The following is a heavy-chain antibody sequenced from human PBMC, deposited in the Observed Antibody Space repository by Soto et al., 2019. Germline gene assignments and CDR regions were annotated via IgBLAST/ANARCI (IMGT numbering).Heavy chain of an antibody. CDR3: AKGMGWELLPGAFDI. CDR2: ISYDGSNK. CDR1: GFTFSSYA. D-gene: IGHD1-26*01. V-gene: IGHV3-30-3*01. Sequence: QVQLVESGGGVVQPGRSLRLSCEASGFTFSSYAMHWVRQAPGKGLEWMAVISYDGSNKYLADSVKGRFTISRDYSKNTLYLQMNSLRAEDTALYYCAKGMGWELLPGAFDIWGQGTMVTVSS. J-gene: IGHJ3*02.